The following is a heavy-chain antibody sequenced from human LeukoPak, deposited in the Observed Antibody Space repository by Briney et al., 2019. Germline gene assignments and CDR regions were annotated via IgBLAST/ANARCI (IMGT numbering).Heavy chain of an antibody. CDR1: GFTFSSYW. CDR2: INSDGSST. V-gene: IGHV3-74*01. Sequence: GGSLRLSCAASGFTFSSYWMHWVRQAPGKGLVWVSRINSDGSSTSYADSVKGRFTIPRDNAKNTLYLQMNSLRAEDTAVYYCARPNYDFWSGYNYYFDYWGQGTLVTVSS. D-gene: IGHD3-3*01. J-gene: IGHJ4*02. CDR3: ARPNYDFWSGYNYYFDY.